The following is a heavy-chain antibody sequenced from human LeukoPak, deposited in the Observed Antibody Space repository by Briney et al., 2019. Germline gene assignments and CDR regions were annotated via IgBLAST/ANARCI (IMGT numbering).Heavy chain of an antibody. CDR1: GGSISSGSYY. D-gene: IGHD4-17*01. Sequence: SETLSLTCTVSGGSISSGSYYWSWIRQPAGKGLEWIGRIYTSGSTNYNPSLKSRVTISVDTSKNQFSLKLSSVTAADTAVYYCARVMGYGDYPSDYWGQGTLVTVSS. V-gene: IGHV4-61*02. CDR3: ARVMGYGDYPSDY. CDR2: IYTSGST. J-gene: IGHJ4*02.